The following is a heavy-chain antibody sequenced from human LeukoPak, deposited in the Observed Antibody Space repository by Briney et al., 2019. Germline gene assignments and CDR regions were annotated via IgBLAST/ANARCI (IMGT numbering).Heavy chain of an antibody. Sequence: SETLSLTCTVSGGSISSYYWNWIRQPPGKGLEWIGYIYYSGSTNYNPSLKSRVTISADTSKNQFSLNLSSVTAADTAVYYCARGYWFYFDYWGQGTLVTVSS. CDR3: ARGYWFYFDY. V-gene: IGHV4-59*08. CDR1: GGSISSYY. J-gene: IGHJ4*02. CDR2: IYYSGST. D-gene: IGHD2-8*02.